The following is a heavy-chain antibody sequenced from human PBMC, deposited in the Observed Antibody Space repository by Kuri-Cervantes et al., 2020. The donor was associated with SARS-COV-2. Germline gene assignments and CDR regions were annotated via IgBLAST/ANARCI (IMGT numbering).Heavy chain of an antibody. D-gene: IGHD2-2*01. J-gene: IGHJ6*02. CDR3: AREPHIVPAAIYYYYYYGMDV. Sequence: ETLSLTCAASGFTFSSYWMHWVRQAPGKGLVWVSRINSDGSSTSYADSVKGRFTISRDNAKNTLYLQMNSLRAEDTAVYYCAREPHIVPAAIYYYYYYGMDVWGQGTTVTVSS. V-gene: IGHV3-74*01. CDR2: INSDGSST. CDR1: GFTFSSYW.